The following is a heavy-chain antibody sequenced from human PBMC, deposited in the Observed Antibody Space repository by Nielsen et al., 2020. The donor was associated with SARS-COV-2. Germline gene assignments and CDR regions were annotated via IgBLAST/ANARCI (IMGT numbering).Heavy chain of an antibody. J-gene: IGHJ3*02. CDR2: TSASGAST. CDR1: GFTFNIYA. CDR3: AKDDVVRGDAYDI. V-gene: IGHV3-23*01. Sequence: GESLKISCAASGFTFNIYAMAWVRRAPGRGLEWVSGTSASGASTYYADSVKGRFSISRDNSRNTLYLQMKSLRVEDTAIYFCAKDDVVRGDAYDIWGQGTVVTVSS. D-gene: IGHD3-10*01.